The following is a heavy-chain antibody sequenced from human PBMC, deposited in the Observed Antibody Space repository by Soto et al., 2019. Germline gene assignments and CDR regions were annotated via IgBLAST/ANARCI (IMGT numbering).Heavy chain of an antibody. CDR2: INPNSGGT. CDR3: ARSSPNFWSGPRYYYGMDV. D-gene: IGHD3-3*01. CDR1: GYTFTGYY. Sequence: ASVKVSCKASGYTFTGYYMHWVRQAPGQGLEWMGWINPNSGGTNYAQKFQGWVTMTRDTSISTAYMELSRLRSDDTAVYYCARSSPNFWSGPRYYYGMDVWGQGTTVTVSS. V-gene: IGHV1-2*04. J-gene: IGHJ6*02.